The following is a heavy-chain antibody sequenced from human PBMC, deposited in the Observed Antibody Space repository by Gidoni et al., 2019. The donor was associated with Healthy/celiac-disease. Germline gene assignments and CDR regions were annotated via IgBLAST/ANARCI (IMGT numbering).Heavy chain of an antibody. CDR1: GFTFDDYA. CDR2: ISWNSGSI. D-gene: IGHD6-19*01. CDR3: AKDIDKEWLVRRYYYYYGMDV. Sequence: EVQLVESGGGLVQPGRSLRLSCAASGFTFDDYAMHWVRQAPGKGLELVSGISWNSGSIGYADSVKGRFTISRDNAKNSLYLQMNSLRAEDTALYYCAKDIDKEWLVRRYYYYYGMDVWGQGTTVTVSS. J-gene: IGHJ6*02. V-gene: IGHV3-9*01.